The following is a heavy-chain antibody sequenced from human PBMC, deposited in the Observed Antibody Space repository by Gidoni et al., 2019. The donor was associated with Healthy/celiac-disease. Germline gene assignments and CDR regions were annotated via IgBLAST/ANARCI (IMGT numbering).Heavy chain of an antibody. CDR1: GFTFSSYE. Sequence: EVQLVESGGGLVQPGGALRLSCAASGFTFSSYEMNWVRQAPGKGLEWVSYISSSGSTIYYADSVKGRFTISRDNAKNSLYLQMNSLRAEDTAVYYCARNSAAEHIDYWGQGTLVTVSS. CDR3: ARNSAAEHIDY. J-gene: IGHJ4*02. V-gene: IGHV3-48*03. D-gene: IGHD6-13*01. CDR2: ISSSGSTI.